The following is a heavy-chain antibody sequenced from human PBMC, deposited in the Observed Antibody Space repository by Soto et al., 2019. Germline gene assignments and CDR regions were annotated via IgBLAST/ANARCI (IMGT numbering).Heavy chain of an antibody. CDR2: INTANGNT. V-gene: IGHV1-3*04. CDR3: AIDVVSVGPRANYAFDV. D-gene: IGHD2-15*01. J-gene: IGHJ3*01. CDR1: GFTFSYTL. Sequence: QVQLVQSGAALQKPGASVNISCQASGFTFSYTLINWVRQGPGQRLEWMGWINTANGNTRYSESYQGRVTISSLSSASTAYVALSDLTSDDTAVYYCAIDVVSVGPRANYAFDVWGHGTLITVSS.